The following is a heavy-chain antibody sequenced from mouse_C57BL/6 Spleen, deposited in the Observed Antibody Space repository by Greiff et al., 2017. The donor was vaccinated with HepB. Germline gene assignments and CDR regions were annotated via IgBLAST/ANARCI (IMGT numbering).Heavy chain of an antibody. CDR3: AGGYGSSPFAY. CDR2: IDPSDSYT. Sequence: VQLQQSGAELVKPGASVKLSCKASGYTFTSYWMQWVKQRPGQGLEWIGEIDPSDSYTNYNQKFKGKATLTVDTSSSTAYMQPSSLTSEDSAVYYCAGGYGSSPFAYWGQRTLVTVSA. V-gene: IGHV1-50*01. D-gene: IGHD1-1*01. CDR1: GYTFTSYW. J-gene: IGHJ3*01.